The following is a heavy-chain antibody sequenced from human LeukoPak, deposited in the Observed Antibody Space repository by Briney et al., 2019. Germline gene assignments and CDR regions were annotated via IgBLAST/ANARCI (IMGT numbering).Heavy chain of an antibody. CDR2: INHSGST. CDR3: ARDPFFTAVAGGY. D-gene: IGHD6-19*01. CDR1: GGSFSGYY. V-gene: IGHV4-34*01. Sequence: ETLSLTCAVYGGSFSGYYWSWIRQPPGKGLEWIGEINHSGSTNYNPSLKSRVTISVDTSKNQFSLKLSSVTAADTAVYYCARDPFFTAVAGGYWGQGTLVTVSS. J-gene: IGHJ4*02.